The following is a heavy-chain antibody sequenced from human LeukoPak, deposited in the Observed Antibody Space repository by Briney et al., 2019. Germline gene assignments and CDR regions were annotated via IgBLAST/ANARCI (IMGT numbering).Heavy chain of an antibody. Sequence: SETLSLTCTVSGGSISSYYWSWIRQPPGKGLEWIGYIYYSGSTNYNPSLKSRVTISVDTSKNQFSLKLSSVTAADTAAYYCARCDSSSWIYYFDYWGQGTLVTVSS. CDR3: ARCDSSSWIYYFDY. D-gene: IGHD6-13*01. J-gene: IGHJ4*02. V-gene: IGHV4-59*01. CDR2: IYYSGST. CDR1: GGSISSYY.